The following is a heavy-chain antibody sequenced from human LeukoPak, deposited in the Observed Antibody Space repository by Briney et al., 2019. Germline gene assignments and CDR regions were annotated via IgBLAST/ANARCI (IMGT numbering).Heavy chain of an antibody. V-gene: IGHV3-30*02. D-gene: IGHD3-10*01. J-gene: IGHJ4*02. CDR3: AKATMVRGVTPFDY. CDR1: GFTLSSYG. Sequence: GGSLRLSCAASGFTLSSYGMHWVRQAPGKGLKWVAFIRYDGSNKYYADSVKGRFTISRDNSKNTLYLQMNSLRAEDTAVYYCAKATMVRGVTPFDYWGQGTLVTVSS. CDR2: IRYDGSNK.